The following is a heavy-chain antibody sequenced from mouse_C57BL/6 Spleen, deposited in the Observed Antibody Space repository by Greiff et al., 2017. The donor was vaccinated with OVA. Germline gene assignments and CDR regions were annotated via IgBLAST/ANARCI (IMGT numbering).Heavy chain of an antibody. Sequence: EVKLLESGGGLVQPGGSMKLSCVASGFTFSNYWMNWVRQSPEKGLEWVAQIRLKSDNYATHYAESVKGRFTISRDDSKSSVYLQMNNLRAEDTGIYYCTGYGAWFAYWGQGTLVTVSA. J-gene: IGHJ3*01. CDR2: IRLKSDNYAT. CDR3: TGYGAWFAY. CDR1: GFTFSNYW. V-gene: IGHV6-3*01. D-gene: IGHD1-1*02.